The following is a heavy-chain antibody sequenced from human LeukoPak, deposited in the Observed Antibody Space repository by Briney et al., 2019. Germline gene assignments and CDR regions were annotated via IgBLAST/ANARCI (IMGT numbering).Heavy chain of an antibody. V-gene: IGHV4-59*01. D-gene: IGHD3-3*01. CDR3: ARGDYDFWSGSWRFDS. J-gene: IGHJ4*02. CDR2: VYYNGNT. Sequence: PSETLSLTCLVSGEPISSYYWSWIRQAPGRGPEYIGNVYYNGNTNYNPSLKSRVTISVDASKNQFSLKVDSVTAADTAVYYCARGDYDFWSGSWRFDSWGQGTLVTVSS. CDR1: GEPISSYY.